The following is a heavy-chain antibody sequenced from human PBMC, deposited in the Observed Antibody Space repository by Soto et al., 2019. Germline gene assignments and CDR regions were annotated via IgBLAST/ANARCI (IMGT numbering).Heavy chain of an antibody. Sequence: AGGSLRLSCAASGFTFSSYSMNWVRQAPGKGLEWVSSISSSSSYIYYADSVKGRFTISRDNAKNSLYLQMNSLRAEDTAVYYCARSPRTTGTLNWFDPWGQGTLVTVSS. D-gene: IGHD1-1*01. CDR3: ARSPRTTGTLNWFDP. CDR1: GFTFSSYS. V-gene: IGHV3-21*01. J-gene: IGHJ5*02. CDR2: ISSSSSYI.